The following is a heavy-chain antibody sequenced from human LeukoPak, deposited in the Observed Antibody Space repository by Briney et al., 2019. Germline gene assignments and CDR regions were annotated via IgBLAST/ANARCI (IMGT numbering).Heavy chain of an antibody. CDR2: IAGSDGFT. Sequence: RSGGSLRLSCAASGFPFSSYAMNWVRQAPGKGLEWVSVIAGSDGFTQYADSVKGRFTISRDNSKNTVYLQMNRLRVEDTALYYCVRSLDYCGQGTLVTVSS. CDR3: VRSLDY. V-gene: IGHV3-23*01. J-gene: IGHJ4*02. CDR1: GFPFSSYA.